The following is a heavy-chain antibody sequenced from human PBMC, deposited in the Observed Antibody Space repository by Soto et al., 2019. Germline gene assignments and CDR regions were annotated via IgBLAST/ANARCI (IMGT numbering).Heavy chain of an antibody. Sequence: GGSLRLSCAASGFTFSSYAMSWVRQAPGKGLEWVSAISGSGGSTYYADSVKGRFTISRDNSKNTLYLQMNSLRAEDTAVYYCAKDLRGYYDSSGSPNYYYYYGMDVWGQGTKVTV. J-gene: IGHJ6*02. D-gene: IGHD3-22*01. CDR2: ISGSGGST. CDR1: GFTFSSYA. CDR3: AKDLRGYYDSSGSPNYYYYYGMDV. V-gene: IGHV3-23*01.